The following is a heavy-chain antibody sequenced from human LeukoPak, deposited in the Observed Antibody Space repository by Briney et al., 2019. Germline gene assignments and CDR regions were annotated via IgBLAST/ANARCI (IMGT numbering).Heavy chain of an antibody. V-gene: IGHV3-11*03. CDR1: GFTLSDYY. CDR3: AKGGSQYYFDY. J-gene: IGHJ4*02. CDR2: ISTSSSYT. Sequence: GGSLRLSCAASGFTLSDYYMNWVRQAPGKGLEWVSYISTSSSYTNYAHSVKGRFTISRDTAKNSLYLQMNSLRAEDTAVYYCAKGGSQYYFDYWGQGTLVTVSS. D-gene: IGHD5-12*01.